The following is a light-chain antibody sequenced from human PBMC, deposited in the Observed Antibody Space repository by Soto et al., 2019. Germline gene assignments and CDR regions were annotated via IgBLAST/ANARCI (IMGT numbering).Light chain of an antibody. CDR3: QQCDNLPNT. CDR2: DAS. J-gene: IGKJ2*01. V-gene: IGKV1-33*01. CDR1: QDINDY. Sequence: DVLMTQSPSSLSASVGDRVTITCQASQDINDYLNWYQQKPGKAPKLLIYDASNLETGVPLRFSGSGSGTEFTFTISSLQPEDVATYYCQQCDNLPNTFGQGTKLEMK.